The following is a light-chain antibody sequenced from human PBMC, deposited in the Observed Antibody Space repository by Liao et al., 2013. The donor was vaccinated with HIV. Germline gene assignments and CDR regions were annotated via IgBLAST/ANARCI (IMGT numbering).Light chain of an antibody. Sequence: SYELTQAPSVSVSPGQTASITCSGDKLGNKYACWYQQKAGQSPVLVIYQDSKRPSGIPERFSGSNSGNTATLTISGTQAMDEADYYCQAWDSSTAGVFGTGTKVTVL. V-gene: IGLV3-1*01. CDR3: QAWDSSTAGV. CDR2: QDS. J-gene: IGLJ1*01. CDR1: KLGNKY.